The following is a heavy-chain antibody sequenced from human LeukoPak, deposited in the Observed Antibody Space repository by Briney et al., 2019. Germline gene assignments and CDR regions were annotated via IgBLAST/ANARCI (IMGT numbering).Heavy chain of an antibody. D-gene: IGHD1-26*01. CDR3: ARARSEPGSYLDY. CDR1: GFTFSSYS. CDR2: ISSSSSYI. Sequence: GSLRLSCAASGFTFSSYSMNWVRQAPGKGLEWVSSISSSSSYIYYADSVKGRFTISRDNAKNSLYLQMNSLRAEDTAVYYCARARSEPGSYLDYWGQGTLVTVSS. V-gene: IGHV3-21*01. J-gene: IGHJ4*02.